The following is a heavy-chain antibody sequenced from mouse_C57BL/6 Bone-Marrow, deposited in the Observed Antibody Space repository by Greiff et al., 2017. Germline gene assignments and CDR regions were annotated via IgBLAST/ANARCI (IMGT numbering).Heavy chain of an antibody. Sequence: QVQLQQSGAELARPGASVKLSCKASGYTFTRYGIRWVKQRTGQGLEWIGELYPRRGNPSSNEQFQGKATLTADKSSSTAYMERRSRTAEDSAVYFCARGLYGSSYWYCDGGGTGTTVTVS. D-gene: IGHD1-1*01. CDR1: GYTFTRYG. CDR2: LYPRRGNP. CDR3: ARGLYGSSYWYCDG. J-gene: IGHJ1*03. V-gene: IGHV1-81*01.